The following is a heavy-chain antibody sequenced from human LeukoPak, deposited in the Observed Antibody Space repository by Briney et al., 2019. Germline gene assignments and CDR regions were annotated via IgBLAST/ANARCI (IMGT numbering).Heavy chain of an antibody. V-gene: IGHV3-7*01. CDR2: LKQDGSEK. J-gene: IGHJ4*02. CDR1: GFSFSSYW. Sequence: GGSLRLSCVASGFSFSSYWMSWVRQAPGKGLEWVANLKQDGSEKYYVDSVKGRFTISRDNAKSSLYLQMNSLRAEDTAVYYCARGWVKYDFRGQGTLVTVSS. D-gene: IGHD2-21*01. CDR3: ARGWVKYDF.